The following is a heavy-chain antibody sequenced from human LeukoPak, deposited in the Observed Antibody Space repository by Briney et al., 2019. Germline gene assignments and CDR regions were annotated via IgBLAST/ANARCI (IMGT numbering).Heavy chain of an antibody. J-gene: IGHJ4*02. Sequence: PSETLSLTCTVSGGSLSSSSYYWVWLPQPPGKGLVWIVSIYYSGSTYYNPSHKSRVTISVDTSKNQFSLKLSSVTAADSAIYYCATTATLDYWGQGNLVTVSS. D-gene: IGHD5-18*01. CDR1: GGSLSSSSYY. V-gene: IGHV4-39*01. CDR2: IYYSGST. CDR3: ATTATLDY.